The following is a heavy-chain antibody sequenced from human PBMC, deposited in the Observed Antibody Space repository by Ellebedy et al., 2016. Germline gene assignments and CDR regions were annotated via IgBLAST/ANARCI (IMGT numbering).Heavy chain of an antibody. CDR2: INPNSGVT. Sequence: ASVKVSCXASGYTFTDFYIHWVRQAPGQGLEWMGRINPNSGVTDYAQKFQGGVTMTRDTSIYTAYMELSRLTSDDTAVYYCARDWVGATINVMDVWGQGTTVTVSS. J-gene: IGHJ6*02. D-gene: IGHD5-24*01. V-gene: IGHV1-2*02. CDR1: GYTFTDFY. CDR3: ARDWVGATINVMDV.